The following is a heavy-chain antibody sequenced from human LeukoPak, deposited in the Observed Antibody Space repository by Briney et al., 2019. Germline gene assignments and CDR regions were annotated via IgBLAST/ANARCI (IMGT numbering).Heavy chain of an antibody. CDR1: GFTFSSYA. D-gene: IGHD3-10*01. J-gene: IGHJ4*02. CDR2: ITGGGGST. Sequence: GGSLRLSCAASGFTFSSYAMSWVRQAPGKGLEWVSAITGGGGSTYYADSVKGRFTISRDNSKNTLYLQMNSLRAEDTAVYYCAKDFYGSATYYFDYWGQGTLVTVSS. V-gene: IGHV3-23*01. CDR3: AKDFYGSATYYFDY.